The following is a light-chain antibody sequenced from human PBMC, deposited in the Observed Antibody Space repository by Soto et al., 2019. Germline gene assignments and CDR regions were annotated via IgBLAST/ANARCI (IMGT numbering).Light chain of an antibody. CDR3: QQYDSSFWT. CDR1: QYLTTR. V-gene: IGKV3D-11*03. J-gene: IGKJ1*01. Sequence: EIVLTQSPATLSSFPGDRVTLSCRASQYLTTRFAWYQHRPGQAASLLIYHTSIRAAGSPATFSASGSGTDFTLTISGVLPEDFAVYYCQQYDSSFWTFGQGTKVDIK. CDR2: HTS.